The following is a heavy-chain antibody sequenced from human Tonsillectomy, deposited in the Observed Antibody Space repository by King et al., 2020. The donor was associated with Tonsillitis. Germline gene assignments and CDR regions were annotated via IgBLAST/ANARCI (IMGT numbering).Heavy chain of an antibody. D-gene: IGHD3-16*02. V-gene: IGHV4-39*01. CDR2: IYYSGSS. CDR3: ARIYDYVWGSYRKSRDY. J-gene: IGHJ4*02. CDR1: GGSISSSSYY. Sequence: QLQESGPGLVKPSETLSLTCTVSGGSISSSSYYWGWIRQPPGKGLEWIGSIYYSGSSYYNPSLKSRVTISVDTSKNQFSLKLSSVTAADTAVYYCARIYDYVWGSYRKSRDYWGQGTLVTVSS.